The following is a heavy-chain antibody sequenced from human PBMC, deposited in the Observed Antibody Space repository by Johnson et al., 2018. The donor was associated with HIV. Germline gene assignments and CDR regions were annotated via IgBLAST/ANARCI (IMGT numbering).Heavy chain of an antibody. V-gene: IGHV3-66*01. Sequence: VQLVESGGGVVQPGRSLRLSCAASGFTFSNYAMHWVRQAPGKGLEWVAVIYSGGSTYYADSVKGRFTISRDNSKNTLYLQMNSLRAEDTAVYYCARKKATVFSTTSTNDAFDIWGQGTMVTVSS. J-gene: IGHJ3*02. D-gene: IGHD1-1*01. CDR3: ARKKATVFSTTSTNDAFDI. CDR1: GFTFSNYA. CDR2: IYSGGST.